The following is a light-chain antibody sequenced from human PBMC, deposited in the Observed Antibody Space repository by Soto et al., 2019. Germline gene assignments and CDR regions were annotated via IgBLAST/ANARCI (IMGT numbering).Light chain of an antibody. CDR2: GAS. Sequence: EIVLTQSPGTLSLSPGERATLSCRASQSLSSTYLAWYQQKPGQAPRVLIYGASSRATGIPDRVSGSGSGRDFTRTIARLETEDFAIYYCQQYGSSPLTFGVGTRVEIK. CDR3: QQYGSSPLT. J-gene: IGKJ4*01. CDR1: QSLSSTY. V-gene: IGKV3-20*01.